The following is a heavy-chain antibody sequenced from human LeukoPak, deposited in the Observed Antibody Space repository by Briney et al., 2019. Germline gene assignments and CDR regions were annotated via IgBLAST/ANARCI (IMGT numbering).Heavy chain of an antibody. J-gene: IGHJ5*02. Sequence: SETLSLTCAVYGGSLSGYYWSWIRQPAGRGLEWIGEIHPSGSTNCNPPLESRVTMSLDTSKNQISLKLSSVTAADTAVYYCARGRDGYKGGNHWGQGTLVTVSS. V-gene: IGHV4-34*01. D-gene: IGHD5-24*01. CDR3: ARGRDGYKGGNH. CDR1: GGSLSGYY. CDR2: IHPSGST.